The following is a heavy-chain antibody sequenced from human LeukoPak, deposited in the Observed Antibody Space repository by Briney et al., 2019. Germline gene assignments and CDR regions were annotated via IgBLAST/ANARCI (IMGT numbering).Heavy chain of an antibody. CDR1: GFTFSSYA. V-gene: IGHV3-23*01. D-gene: IGHD3-22*01. Sequence: GSLRLSCAASGFTFSSYAMSWVRQAPGKGLEWVSAISGSGGSTYYADSVKGRFTISRDNSKNTLYLQMNSLRAEDTAVYYCAKGYYYDSSATYFDYWGQGTLVTVSS. J-gene: IGHJ4*02. CDR3: AKGYYYDSSATYFDY. CDR2: ISGSGGST.